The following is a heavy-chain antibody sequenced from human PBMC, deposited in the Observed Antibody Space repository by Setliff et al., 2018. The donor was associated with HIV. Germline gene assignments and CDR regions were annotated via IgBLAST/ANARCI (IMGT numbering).Heavy chain of an antibody. CDR3: ARGRSGWYSGYYYYYMDV. D-gene: IGHD6-19*01. J-gene: IGHJ6*03. Sequence: SETLSLTCTVSGGSISSGGYYWSWIRQPAGKGLEWIGRIYTSGSTKYNPSLKSRLTISVDTSKNQFSLKLRSVTAADTAAYYCARGRSGWYSGYYYYYMDVWGKGTTVTVS. V-gene: IGHV4-61*02. CDR2: IYTSGST. CDR1: GGSISSGGYY.